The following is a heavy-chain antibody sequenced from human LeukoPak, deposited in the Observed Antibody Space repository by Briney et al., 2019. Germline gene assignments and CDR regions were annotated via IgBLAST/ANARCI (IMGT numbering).Heavy chain of an antibody. J-gene: IGHJ6*02. CDR2: INHNGNVN. V-gene: IGHV3-7*03. D-gene: IGHD3-16*01. Sequence: GGSLRLSSAASGFTFSSYWMNWARQAPGKGLEWVASINHNGNVNYYVDSVKGRFTISRDNAENSLYLQMSNLRAEDTAVYFCARGGGLDVWGQGATVTVSS. CDR3: ARGGGLDV. CDR1: GFTFSSYW.